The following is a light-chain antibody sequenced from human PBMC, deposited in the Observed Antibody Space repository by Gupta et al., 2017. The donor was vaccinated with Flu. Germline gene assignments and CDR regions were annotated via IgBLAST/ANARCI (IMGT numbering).Light chain of an antibody. CDR2: ANN. CDR3: AAWIDARGRQV. V-gene: IGLV1-44*01. Sequence: GSGTLDWYQQVAGESPRLLIFANNKRPAGVPGRFSGSKSGTSASLTISGLQPEDEDDYYCAAWIDARGRQVFGGGTKLLVL. CDR1: GSGT. J-gene: IGLJ2*01.